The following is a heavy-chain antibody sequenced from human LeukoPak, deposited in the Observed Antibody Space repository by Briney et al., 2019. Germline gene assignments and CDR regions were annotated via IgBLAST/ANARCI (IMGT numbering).Heavy chain of an antibody. CDR3: TRAVGAMRY. J-gene: IGHJ4*02. V-gene: IGHV3-20*04. CDR1: GFTFSSYN. D-gene: IGHD1-26*01. CDR2: INWNGNST. Sequence: GGSLRLSCAASGFTFSSYNMNWVRQAPGKGLEWVSGINWNGNSTVYADSVKSRFTISRDNAKNSLYLQMNSLRAEDTALYYCTRAVGAMRYWGQGTLVTVSS.